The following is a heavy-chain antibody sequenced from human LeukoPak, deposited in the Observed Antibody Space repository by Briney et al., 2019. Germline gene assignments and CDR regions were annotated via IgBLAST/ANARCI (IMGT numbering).Heavy chain of an antibody. J-gene: IGHJ4*02. V-gene: IGHV3-7*05. CDR1: GFTFNIYW. Sequence: PGGSLSLSCAASGFTFNIYWMSWVHQAPGKGLEWVANINQDGSEKYCVDSVKGRFTISRDNAKNSLYLHMNSLRAEDTAVYYCARDKAYGDSEDYWGQGTLVTVSS. CDR2: INQDGSEK. CDR3: ARDKAYGDSEDY. D-gene: IGHD4-17*01.